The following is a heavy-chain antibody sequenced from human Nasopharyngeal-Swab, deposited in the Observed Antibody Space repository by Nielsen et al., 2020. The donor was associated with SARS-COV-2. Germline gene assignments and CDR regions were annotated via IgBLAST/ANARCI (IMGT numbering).Heavy chain of an antibody. Sequence: SETLSLTCDVSGGSIRGSNWWTWVRQPPGKGLEWIGEIYHGGNTNYNPSLTSRVSISVDKSKNQFSLELTSVTATDTAVYYCARAQRGLAATIFYDYMDVWGKGTTVTVSS. CDR2: IYHGGNT. V-gene: IGHV4-4*02. CDR1: GGSIRGSNW. CDR3: ARAQRGLAATIFYDYMDV. J-gene: IGHJ6*03. D-gene: IGHD1-26*01.